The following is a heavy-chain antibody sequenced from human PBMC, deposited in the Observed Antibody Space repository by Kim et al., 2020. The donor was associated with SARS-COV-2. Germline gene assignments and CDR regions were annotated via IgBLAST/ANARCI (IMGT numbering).Heavy chain of an antibody. D-gene: IGHD2-2*01. CDR3: HHRPAGNMAVPAALDVDYMDV. Sequence: SETLSLTCAVYGGSFSGYYWSWIRQPPGKGLEWIGEINHSGSTNYNPSLKSRVTISVDTSKNQFSLQLSSVTAADTAVYYCHHRPAGNMAVPAALDVDYMDVWGKGTPVTVSS. J-gene: IGHJ6*03. CDR1: GGSFSGYY. V-gene: IGHV4-34*01. CDR2: INHSGST.